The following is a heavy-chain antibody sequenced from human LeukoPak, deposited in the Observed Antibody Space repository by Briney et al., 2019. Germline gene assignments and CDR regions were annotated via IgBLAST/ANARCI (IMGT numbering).Heavy chain of an antibody. CDR3: ARVLATGTDFDY. J-gene: IGHJ4*02. V-gene: IGHV4-59*01. CDR1: GGSISSYY. CDR2: IYYSGST. D-gene: IGHD1-1*01. Sequence: SETLSLTCTASGGSISSYYWSWIRQPPGKGLEWIGYIYYSGSTNYNPSLKSRVTISVDTSKNQFSLKLSSVTAADTAVYYCARVLATGTDFDYWGQGTLVTVSS.